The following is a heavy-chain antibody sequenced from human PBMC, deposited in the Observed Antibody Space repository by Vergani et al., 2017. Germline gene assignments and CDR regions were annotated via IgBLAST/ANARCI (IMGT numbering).Heavy chain of an antibody. Sequence: QVQLVESGGGVVQPGRSLRLSCAASGFTFNQYGMHWVRQAPGKGLEWVAVTWYDGNNKQYADSVKGRFTISRDNSKRTMYLQMNSLRDEYTGVYYCARDLRLLYNRFDPWGQGTLVTVSS. CDR3: ARDLRLLYNRFDP. V-gene: IGHV3-33*01. J-gene: IGHJ5*02. CDR2: TWYDGNNK. CDR1: GFTFNQYG. D-gene: IGHD1-14*01.